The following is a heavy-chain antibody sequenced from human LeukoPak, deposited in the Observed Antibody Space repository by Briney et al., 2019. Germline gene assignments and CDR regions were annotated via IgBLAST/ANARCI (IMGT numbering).Heavy chain of an antibody. Sequence: PSETLSLTCTVSGGSIVSYYWSWIRQPPGKGLEWIGYIYYTGRTNYNPSLKSRVTISVDTSKNQFSLKLSSVTAADTAVYYCARYLAAGYFDLWGRGTLVTVSS. D-gene: IGHD6-25*01. V-gene: IGHV4-59*08. CDR1: GGSIVSYY. J-gene: IGHJ2*01. CDR3: ARYLAAGYFDL. CDR2: IYYTGRT.